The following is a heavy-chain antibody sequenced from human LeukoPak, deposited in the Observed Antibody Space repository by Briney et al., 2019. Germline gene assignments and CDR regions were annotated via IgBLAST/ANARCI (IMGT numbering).Heavy chain of an antibody. J-gene: IGHJ6*04. CDR1: GYIFTSYG. V-gene: IGHV1-18*04. Sequence: ASVKVSCKASGYIFTSYGISWVRQAPGQGLEWMGWISAYNGKTNYAQRLQGRVTMTTDTSTGTAYMELRSLRSDDTAVYYCAREGGDGGMDVWGKGTAVTVSS. D-gene: IGHD2-21*01. CDR3: AREGGDGGMDV. CDR2: ISAYNGKT.